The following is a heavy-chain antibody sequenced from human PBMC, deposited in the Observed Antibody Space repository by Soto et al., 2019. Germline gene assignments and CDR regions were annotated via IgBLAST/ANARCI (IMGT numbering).Heavy chain of an antibody. J-gene: IGHJ6*03. CDR2: IIPILGIA. D-gene: IGHD6-6*01. CDR3: AREGLEYSSSSDVTYYLDV. Sequence: QVQLVQSGAEVKKPGSSVKVSCKASGGTFSSYTISWVRQAPGQGLEWMGRIIPILGIANYAQKFRGRVTITADKSTSTAYMELSSLRSEDTAVYYCAREGLEYSSSSDVTYYLDVWGKGTTVTVSS. V-gene: IGHV1-69*08. CDR1: GGTFSSYT.